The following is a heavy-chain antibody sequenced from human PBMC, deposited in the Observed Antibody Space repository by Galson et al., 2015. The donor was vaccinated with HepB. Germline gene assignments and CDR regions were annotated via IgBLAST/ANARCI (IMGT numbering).Heavy chain of an antibody. V-gene: IGHV3-15*01. CDR3: TTENVGWLRGY. CDR1: GFTLSAAW. Sequence: SLRLSCAASGFTLSAAWMNWVLQAPGRGLEWVGRIKINTYCGTTDYAAPVPFIFSISRDDSKNMMYLQIKSLKTEDTAVYYCTTENVGWLRGYWGQGNLVT. D-gene: IGHD5-12*01. J-gene: IGHJ4*02. CDR2: IKINTYCGTT.